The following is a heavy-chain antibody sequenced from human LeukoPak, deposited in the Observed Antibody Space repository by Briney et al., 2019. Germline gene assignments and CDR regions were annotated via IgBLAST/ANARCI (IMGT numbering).Heavy chain of an antibody. D-gene: IGHD5-12*01. Sequence: TSVKVSCKASVGTFSSYAISWVRQAPGQGLEWMGRIIPILGIANYAQKFQGRVTITADKSTSTAYMELSSLRSEDTAVYYCARGGYDKFYYFDYWGQGTLVTVSS. CDR2: IIPILGIA. V-gene: IGHV1-69*04. CDR3: ARGGYDKFYYFDY. J-gene: IGHJ4*02. CDR1: VGTFSSYA.